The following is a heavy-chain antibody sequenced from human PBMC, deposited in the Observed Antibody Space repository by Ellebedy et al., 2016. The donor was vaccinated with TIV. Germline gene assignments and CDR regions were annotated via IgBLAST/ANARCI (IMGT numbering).Heavy chain of an antibody. CDR1: GGSIHNTNSY. CDR2: FFYTGKT. Sequence: MPSETLSLTCTVSGGSIHNTNSYWGWVRQPPGPGLEWIGAFFYTGKTYYNPSLKGRVTISVARSKNQFSLNLNSVTAADTAVYFCAKDTIAVAVGDSWGQGTLVTVSS. V-gene: IGHV4-39*07. J-gene: IGHJ4*02. CDR3: AKDTIAVAVGDS. D-gene: IGHD2-21*01.